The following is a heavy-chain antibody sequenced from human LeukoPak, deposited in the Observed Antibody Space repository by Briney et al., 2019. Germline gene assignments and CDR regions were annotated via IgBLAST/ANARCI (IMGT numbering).Heavy chain of an antibody. CDR3: AGEYSSSSVAYYYYMDV. V-gene: IGHV4-30-4*01. J-gene: IGHJ6*03. Sequence: PSETLSLTCTVSGGSISSGDYYWSWIRQPPGKGLEWIGYIYYSGSTYYNPSLKSRVTISVDTSKNQFSLKLSSVTAADTAVYYCAGEYSSSSVAYYYYMDVWGKGTTVTVSS. CDR2: IYYSGST. CDR1: GGSISSGDYY. D-gene: IGHD6-6*01.